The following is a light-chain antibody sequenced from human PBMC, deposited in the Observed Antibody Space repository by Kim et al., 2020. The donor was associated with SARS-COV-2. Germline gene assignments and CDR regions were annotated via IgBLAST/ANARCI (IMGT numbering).Light chain of an antibody. J-gene: IGLJ3*02. CDR2: DVN. CDR1: SSDVGGYNY. V-gene: IGLV2-14*01. CDR3: SSYTSSSTRV. Sequence: QSALTQPASVSASPGQSITISCTGTSSDVGGYNYVSWYQQHPGKAPKVMIYDVNKRPSGVSNRFSGSKSGNTASLTISGLQADDEADYYCSSYTSSSTRVFGGGTQLTVL.